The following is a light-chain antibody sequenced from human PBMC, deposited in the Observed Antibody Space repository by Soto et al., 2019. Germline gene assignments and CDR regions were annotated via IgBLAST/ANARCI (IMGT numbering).Light chain of an antibody. Sequence: QSVLTQPASVSGSPGQSFTISCTGTSSDVGAYNYVSWYQQHPGKAPKLMIYDVSNRPSGVSNRFSGSKSGNTASLTISGLQAEDEADYYCSSYTSSNTPQGVFGTGTKVTVL. V-gene: IGLV2-14*01. CDR1: SSDVGAYNY. CDR3: SSYTSSNTPQGV. J-gene: IGLJ1*01. CDR2: DVS.